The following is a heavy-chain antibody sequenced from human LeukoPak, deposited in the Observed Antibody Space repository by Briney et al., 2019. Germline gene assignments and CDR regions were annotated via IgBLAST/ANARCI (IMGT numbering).Heavy chain of an antibody. V-gene: IGHV3-7*01. Sequence: GGSLRLSCSASGFTFSTYWMGWVRQAPGKGLEWVANMRRDGNEIYYLDSVRGRFTISRDNAKNSLYLQMNSLRAEDTAVYYCAKEDENYRFDSWGQGTLVTVSS. CDR3: AKEDENYRFDS. D-gene: IGHD1-7*01. CDR2: MRRDGNEI. CDR1: GFTFSTYW. J-gene: IGHJ4*02.